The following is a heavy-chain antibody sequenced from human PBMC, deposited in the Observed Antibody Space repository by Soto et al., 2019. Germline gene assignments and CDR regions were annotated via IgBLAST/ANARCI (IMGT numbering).Heavy chain of an antibody. Sequence: QITLNESGPTVVRPTETLTLTCRFSGFSLTTSGVGVGWIRQSPGKAPEWLALIYWDDDKRHSVSLKSRLTITKDTSKNQVVLTVSDLDPTDTATYYCAHRVLRTVFGLVTTTAIYFDFWGQGTPVAVSS. V-gene: IGHV2-5*02. CDR3: AHRVLRTVFGLVTTTAIYFDF. CDR2: IYWDDDK. D-gene: IGHD3-3*01. J-gene: IGHJ4*02. CDR1: GFSLTTSGVG.